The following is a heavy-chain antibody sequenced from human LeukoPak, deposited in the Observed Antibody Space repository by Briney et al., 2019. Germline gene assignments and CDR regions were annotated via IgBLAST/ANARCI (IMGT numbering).Heavy chain of an antibody. CDR1: GGSISSYY. V-gene: IGHV4-59*01. J-gene: IGHJ6*02. Sequence: PSETLSLTCTVSGGSISSYYWSWIRQPPGKGLEWIGYIYYSGSTNYNPSLKSRVTISVDTSKNQFSLKLSSVTAADTAVYYCARELLWFGESGDYYYYGMDVWGQGTTVTVSS. D-gene: IGHD3-10*01. CDR3: ARELLWFGESGDYYYYGMDV. CDR2: IYYSGST.